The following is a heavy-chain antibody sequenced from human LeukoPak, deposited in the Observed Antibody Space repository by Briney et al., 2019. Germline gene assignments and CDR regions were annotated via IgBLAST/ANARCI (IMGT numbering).Heavy chain of an antibody. CDR3: ARVRIAAAEDYYYYYGMDV. Sequence: ASVKVSCKASGGTFSSYAISWVRQAPGQGLEWMGGIIPIFGTANYAQKFQGRVTITADASTSTAYMVLSSLRYEDTAVYYCARVRIAAAEDYYYYYGMDVWGQGTTVTVSS. CDR1: GGTFSSYA. D-gene: IGHD6-13*01. CDR2: IIPIFGTA. J-gene: IGHJ6*02. V-gene: IGHV1-69*13.